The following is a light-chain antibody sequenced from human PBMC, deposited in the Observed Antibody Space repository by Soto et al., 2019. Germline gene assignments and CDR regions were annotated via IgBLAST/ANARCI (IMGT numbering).Light chain of an antibody. CDR2: DAS. CDR3: QQSRDWPLT. J-gene: IGKJ4*01. CDR1: QSVSNY. Sequence: EIVLTQSPATLSLSPGERATVSCRASQSVSNYLAWYQQKPGQAARLLMYDASNRATGIPARFSGSGSGTDFTLTITSLEPEDFAVYYCQQSRDWPLTFGGGTKVEIK. V-gene: IGKV3-11*01.